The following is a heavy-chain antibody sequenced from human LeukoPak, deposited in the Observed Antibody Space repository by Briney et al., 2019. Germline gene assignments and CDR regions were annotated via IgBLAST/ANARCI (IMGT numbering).Heavy chain of an antibody. CDR1: GFTFSSYA. V-gene: IGHV3-30*04. D-gene: IGHD6-19*01. CDR2: ISYDGSNK. CDR3: ARAGGWRQPVDY. J-gene: IGHJ4*02. Sequence: GGSLRPSCAASGFTFSSYAMHWVRQAPGKGLEWVAVISYDGSNKYYADSVKGRFTISRDNSKNTLYLQMNSLRAEDTAVYYCARAGGWRQPVDYWGQGTLVTVSS.